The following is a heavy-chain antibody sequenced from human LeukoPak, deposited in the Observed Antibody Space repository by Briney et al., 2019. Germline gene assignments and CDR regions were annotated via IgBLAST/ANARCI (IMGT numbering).Heavy chain of an antibody. Sequence: PSETLSLTCTVSGGSISSYYWSWIRQPPGKGLEWIGYIYYSGSTNYNPSLKSRVTISVDTSKNQFSLKLSSVTAADTAVYCCAGVGVPRGYSYGQLDYWGQGTLVTVSS. V-gene: IGHV4-59*01. CDR1: GGSISSYY. CDR2: IYYSGST. J-gene: IGHJ4*02. D-gene: IGHD5-18*01. CDR3: AGVGVPRGYSYGQLDY.